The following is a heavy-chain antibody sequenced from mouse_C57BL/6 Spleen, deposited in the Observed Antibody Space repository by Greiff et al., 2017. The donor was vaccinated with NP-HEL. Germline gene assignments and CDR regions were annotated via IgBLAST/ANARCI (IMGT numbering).Heavy chain of an antibody. CDR3: ARDGFLGDPLGR. CDR1: GYTFTSYW. CDR2: IDPNSGGT. V-gene: IGHV1-72*01. Sequence: QVQLQQPGAELVKPGASVKLSCKASGYTFTSYWMHWVKQRPGRGLEGIGRIDPNSGGTKYNEKLKSKATLTVDKPSSTAYMQLSSLTSEDSAVYYCARDGFLGDPLGRWGQGTLVTVSA. J-gene: IGHJ3*02. D-gene: IGHD3-3*01.